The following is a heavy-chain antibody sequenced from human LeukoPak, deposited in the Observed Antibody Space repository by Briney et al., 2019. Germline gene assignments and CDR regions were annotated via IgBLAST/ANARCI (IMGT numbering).Heavy chain of an antibody. Sequence: ASVKVSCKASCYTFTSYGISWVRQAPGQGLEWMGWISAYNGNTNYAQKLQGRVTMTTDTSTSTAYMELRSLRSDDTAVYYCARSLDGYNSPGLYYFDYWGQGTLVTVSS. CDR1: CYTFTSYG. CDR3: ARSLDGYNSPGLYYFDY. V-gene: IGHV1-18*01. J-gene: IGHJ4*02. D-gene: IGHD5-24*01. CDR2: ISAYNGNT.